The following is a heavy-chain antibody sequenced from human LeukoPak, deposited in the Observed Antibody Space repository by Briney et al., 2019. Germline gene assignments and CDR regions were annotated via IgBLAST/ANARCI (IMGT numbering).Heavy chain of an antibody. Sequence: PGRSLRLSCAASGFTFSSYGMHWVRQAPGKGLEWVAVISYDGSNKYYADSVKGRFTISRDNSKNTLYLQMNSLRAEDTAVYYCAKLYGEWELSTWFDPWGQGTLVTVSS. CDR2: ISYDGSNK. CDR3: AKLYGEWELSTWFDP. D-gene: IGHD1-26*01. J-gene: IGHJ5*02. CDR1: GFTFSSYG. V-gene: IGHV3-30*18.